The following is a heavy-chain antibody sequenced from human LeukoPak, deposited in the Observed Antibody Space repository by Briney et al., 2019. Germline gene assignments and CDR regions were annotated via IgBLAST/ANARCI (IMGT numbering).Heavy chain of an antibody. V-gene: IGHV6-1*01. CDR1: GDSVSSKSAT. J-gene: IGHJ4*02. CDR2: TYYKSKWNN. D-gene: IGHD3-9*01. Sequence: SQTLSLTCAISGDSVSSKSATWNWIRQSPSRGLEWLGRTYYKSKWNNDYAISVKSRITINPDTSKNQFSLQLNSVTPEDTAVYYCARTDILTGSLGYWGQGTLVTVSS. CDR3: ARTDILTGSLGY.